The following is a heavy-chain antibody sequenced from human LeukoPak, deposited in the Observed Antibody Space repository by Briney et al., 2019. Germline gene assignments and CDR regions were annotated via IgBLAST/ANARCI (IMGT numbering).Heavy chain of an antibody. Sequence: GGSLRLSCAASGFTFSSYGMHWVRQAPGKGLEWVAYIGSGGSTIFYADSVKGRFTISRDNAKNSLYLQMNSLRAEDTAIYYCARDPSTSSSHFHMDVWGKGTTVTVSS. CDR2: IGSGGSTI. D-gene: IGHD6-6*01. V-gene: IGHV3-48*04. CDR1: GFTFSSYG. J-gene: IGHJ6*03. CDR3: ARDPSTSSSHFHMDV.